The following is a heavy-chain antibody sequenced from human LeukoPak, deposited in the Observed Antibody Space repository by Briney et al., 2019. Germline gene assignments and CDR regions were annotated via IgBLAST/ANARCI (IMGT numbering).Heavy chain of an antibody. J-gene: IGHJ3*02. V-gene: IGHV4-61*02. D-gene: IGHD5-12*01. CDR3: ARDLLHRGYAFDI. Sequence: PSQTLSLTCTVSGGSINSGTYYWGWIRQPAGKGLEWIGRIYSSGSTNYNPSLKSRVTISVDMSKNQFSLKLSSVSAADTAVYYCARDLLHRGYAFDIWGQGTMVTVSS. CDR1: GGSINSGTYY. CDR2: IYSSGST.